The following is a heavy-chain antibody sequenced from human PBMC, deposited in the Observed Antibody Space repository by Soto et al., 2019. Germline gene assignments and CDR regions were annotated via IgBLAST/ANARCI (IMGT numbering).Heavy chain of an antibody. D-gene: IGHD6-6*01. CDR2: IYYSGST. Sequence: PSETLSLTCTVSGGSISSGGYYWSWIRQHPGKGLEWIGYIYYSGSTYYNPSLKSRVTISVDTSKNQFSLKLSSVTAADTAVYYCARDVAVGGIAARFFDYWGQGTLVTVSS. CDR3: ARDVAVGGIAARFFDY. V-gene: IGHV4-31*03. CDR1: GGSISSGGYY. J-gene: IGHJ4*02.